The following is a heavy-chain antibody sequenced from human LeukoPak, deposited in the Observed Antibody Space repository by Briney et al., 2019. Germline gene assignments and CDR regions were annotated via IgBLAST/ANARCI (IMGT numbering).Heavy chain of an antibody. CDR2: IYYSGST. D-gene: IGHD3-22*01. V-gene: IGHV4-61*01. CDR3: ARASMIRAFDI. J-gene: IGHJ3*02. CDR1: GGSVSSGSYY. Sequence: SETLSLTCTVSGGSVSSGSYYWSWIRQPPGKGLEWIGSIYYSGSTNYNPSLKSRVTISVDTSKNQFSLKLSSVTAADTAVYYCARASMIRAFDIWGQGTMVTVSS.